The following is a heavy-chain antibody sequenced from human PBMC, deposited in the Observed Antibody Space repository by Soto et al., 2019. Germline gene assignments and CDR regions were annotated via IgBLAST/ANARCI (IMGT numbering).Heavy chain of an antibody. CDR2: INHSGST. CDR3: ARGKANLAAAGTGSTGRRANWFDP. J-gene: IGHJ5*02. CDR1: GGSISGSY. V-gene: IGHV4-34*01. Sequence: LCLPGTVSGGSISGSYWSWIRQPPGKGLACIGEINHSGSTNYNPSLKSRVTISVDTSKNQFSLKLSSVTAADTAVYYCARGKANLAAAGTGSTGRRANWFDPWGQGTLVTVSA. D-gene: IGHD6-13*01.